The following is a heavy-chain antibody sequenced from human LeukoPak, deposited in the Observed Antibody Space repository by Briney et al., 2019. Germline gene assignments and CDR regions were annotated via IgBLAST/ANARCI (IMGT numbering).Heavy chain of an antibody. V-gene: IGHV3-74*03. Sequence: GGSLRLSCAACGFTFSSFWMHWVRQAPGKGLVWVSRVSDDGSTTTYADSVKGRFTISRDNAKNTLYLQLNSLRPDDTAVYYCVRHNAARAFDIWGQGTMVIVSS. J-gene: IGHJ3*02. CDR2: VSDDGSTT. CDR3: VRHNAARAFDI. CDR1: GFTFSSFW. D-gene: IGHD1-1*01.